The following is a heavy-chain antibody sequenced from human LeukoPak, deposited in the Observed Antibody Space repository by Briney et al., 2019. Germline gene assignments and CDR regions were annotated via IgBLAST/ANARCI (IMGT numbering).Heavy chain of an antibody. Sequence: SETLSPTCTVFGGSVSSYYWSWIRQPPGEGLEWIAYIYNSGSTNYDLSLKSRVTISVDTSKNQFSLKLSSVTAADTAVYYCARALGQLPSRYWGQGTLVTVSS. J-gene: IGHJ4*02. CDR3: ARALGQLPSRY. V-gene: IGHV4-59*08. CDR1: GGSVSSYY. D-gene: IGHD2-2*01. CDR2: IYNSGST.